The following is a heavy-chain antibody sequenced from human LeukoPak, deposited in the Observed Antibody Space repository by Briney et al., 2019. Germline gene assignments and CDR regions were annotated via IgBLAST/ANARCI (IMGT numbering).Heavy chain of an antibody. CDR3: ARDPIGPYAFDI. CDR1: GYTFTSYG. D-gene: IGHD1-26*01. V-gene: IGHV1-18*01. J-gene: IGHJ3*02. Sequence: ASVKVSCKASGYTFTSYGISWVRQAPGQGLEWMGWISAYNGNTNYAQKLQGRVTMTTDTSTSTAYMELRSLRSDDTAVYYCARDPIGPYAFDIWGQGAMVTVSS. CDR2: ISAYNGNT.